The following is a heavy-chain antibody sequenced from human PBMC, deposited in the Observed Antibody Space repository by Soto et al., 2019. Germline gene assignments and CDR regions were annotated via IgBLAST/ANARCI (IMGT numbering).Heavy chain of an antibody. CDR1: GFTFSSYS. V-gene: IGHV3-48*02. J-gene: IGHJ4*02. CDR2: ISSSGSTI. D-gene: IGHD3-22*01. CDR3: AKELYYDSSGYYRKDY. Sequence: PGGSLRLSCAASGFTFSSYSMNWVRQAPGKGLEWVSYISSSGSTIYYADSVKGRFTISRDNAKNTLYLQMNSLRDEDTAVYYCAKELYYDSSGYYRKDYWGQGTLVTVSS.